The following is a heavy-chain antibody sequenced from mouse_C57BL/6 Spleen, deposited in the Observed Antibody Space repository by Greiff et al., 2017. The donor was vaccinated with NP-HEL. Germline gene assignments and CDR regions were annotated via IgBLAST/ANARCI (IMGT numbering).Heavy chain of an antibody. CDR3: AREDTTVVVDY. Sequence: VQLQQPGAELVKPGASVKMSCKASGYTFTSYWITWVKQRPGQGLEWIGDIYPGSGSTNSNEKFKSKATLTVDTSSSTAYMQLSSLTSEDSAVYYCAREDTTVVVDYWGQGATLTVSS. CDR2: IYPGSGST. D-gene: IGHD1-1*01. CDR1: GYTFTSYW. J-gene: IGHJ2*01. V-gene: IGHV1-55*01.